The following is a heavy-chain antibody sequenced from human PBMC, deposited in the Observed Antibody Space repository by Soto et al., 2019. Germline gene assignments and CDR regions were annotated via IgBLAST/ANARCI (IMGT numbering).Heavy chain of an antibody. CDR2: ISFDGTHK. D-gene: IGHD3-22*01. CDR1: GFSLNSYA. V-gene: IGHV3-30*04. J-gene: IGHJ6*01. Sequence: QRQLVESGGGVVQPGRSLRLSCEASGFSLNSYAIHWVRQAPGKGLEWVAVISFDGTHKYYGDSVKGRFSTSRDNSKNAVYLEMSRLTSTDAAVYYCGADWSSVVCYKHNGLDVWGQGTAGTVSA. CDR3: GADWSSVVCYKHNGLDV.